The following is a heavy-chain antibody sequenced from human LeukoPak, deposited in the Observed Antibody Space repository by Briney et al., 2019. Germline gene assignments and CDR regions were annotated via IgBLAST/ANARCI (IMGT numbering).Heavy chain of an antibody. J-gene: IGHJ4*02. V-gene: IGHV3-53*01. Sequence: GGSLRLSCAASGFTFSSYSMNWVRQAPGKGLEWVSVIYSGGNTYYADSVKGRFTISRDNSKNTVYLQMNSLRAEDTAVYYCARGETSSYDYWGQGTLVTVSS. D-gene: IGHD2-2*01. CDR3: ARGETSSYDY. CDR1: GFTFSSYS. CDR2: IYSGGNT.